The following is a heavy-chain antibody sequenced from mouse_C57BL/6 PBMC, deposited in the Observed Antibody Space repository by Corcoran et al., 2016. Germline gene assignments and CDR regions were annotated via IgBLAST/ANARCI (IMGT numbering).Heavy chain of an antibody. J-gene: IGHJ2*01. CDR1: GYTFTEYP. D-gene: IGHD2-5*01. CDR2: IYTDTGEP. CDR3: VTPDSNFVLDD. V-gene: IGHV9-1*01. Sequence: QIQLVQSGPELKKPGETVKISCKSSGYTFTEYPMHWVKQAPGKCFKWMGIIYTDTGEPTYAEEFKGRFAFSLETSASTAYLQINNLKNEDTATYFCVTPDSNFVLDDWGQCTTLTVSS.